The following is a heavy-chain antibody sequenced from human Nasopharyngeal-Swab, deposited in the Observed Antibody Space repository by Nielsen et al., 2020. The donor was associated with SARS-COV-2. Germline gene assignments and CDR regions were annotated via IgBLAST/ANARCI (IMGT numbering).Heavy chain of an antibody. CDR1: GGSISSGGYY. CDR3: ARSPSPHITMIVVVTHWYFDL. D-gene: IGHD3-22*01. J-gene: IGHJ2*01. Sequence: SETLSLTCTVSGGSISSGGYYWSWIRQHPGKGLEWIGYIYYSGSTYYNPSLKSRVTISVDTSKNQFSLKPSSVTAADTAVYYCARSPSPHITMIVVVTHWYFDLWGRGTLVTVSS. V-gene: IGHV4-31*03. CDR2: IYYSGST.